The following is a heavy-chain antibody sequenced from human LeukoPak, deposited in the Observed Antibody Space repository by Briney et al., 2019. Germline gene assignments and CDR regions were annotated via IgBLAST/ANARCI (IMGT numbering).Heavy chain of an antibody. CDR1: GGTFNRYA. CDR2: IIPMFGTA. D-gene: IGHD3-16*01. V-gene: IGHV1-69*06. CDR3: ARADNWEGAKGD. Sequence: ASVKVSCKASGGTFNRYAISWVRQAPGQGLEWMGGIIPMFGTANYAQRFQGRLTITADKSTSTGYMELSSLTSEDTAVYYCARADNWEGAKGDWGQGTMVTVSS. J-gene: IGHJ3*01.